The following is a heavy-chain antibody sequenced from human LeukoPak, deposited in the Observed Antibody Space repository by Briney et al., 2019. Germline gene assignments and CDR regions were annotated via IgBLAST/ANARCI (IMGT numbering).Heavy chain of an antibody. Sequence: SETLSLTCTVSGGSISSYDWSWIRQPPGKGLEWIGYIYYSGSTNCNPSVKSRVAMSVDTSKRQFSLKLSSLTAADTAVYYCARGGTAVIAPYAFDIWGQGTMVTVSS. V-gene: IGHV4-59*01. J-gene: IGHJ3*02. CDR3: ARGGTAVIAPYAFDI. CDR2: IYYSGST. D-gene: IGHD4-23*01. CDR1: GGSISSYD.